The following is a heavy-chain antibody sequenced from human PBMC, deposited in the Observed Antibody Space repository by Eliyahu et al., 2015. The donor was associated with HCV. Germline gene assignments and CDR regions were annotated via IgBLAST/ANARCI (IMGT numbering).Heavy chain of an antibody. D-gene: IGHD2-15*01. CDR2: IWCSGGST. CDR3: AKSPKPLGYCSGGSCYPNDYYYYYMDV. V-gene: IGHV3-23*01. J-gene: IGHJ6*03. CDR1: GFTFSSYA. Sequence: EVQLLESGGGLVQPGGSLRLSCAASGFTFSSYAMSWVRQAPGKGREWVSAIWCSGGSTHYADSVKGRFTISRDNSKNTLYLQMNSLRAEDTAVYYCAKSPKPLGYCSGGSCYPNDYYYYYMDVWGKGTTVTVSS.